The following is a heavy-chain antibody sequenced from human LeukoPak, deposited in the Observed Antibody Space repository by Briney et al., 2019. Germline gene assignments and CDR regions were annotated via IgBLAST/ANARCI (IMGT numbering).Heavy chain of an antibody. V-gene: IGHV1-2*02. CDR1: GYTFTGYY. CDR3: ASQPQIYYGSGSKYNWFDP. Sequence: ASVKVPCKASGYTFTGYYMHWVRQAPGQGLERMGWINPNSGGTNYAQKFQGRVTMTRDTSISTAYMELSRLRSDDTAVYYCASQPQIYYGSGSKYNWFDPWGQGTLVTVSS. J-gene: IGHJ5*02. D-gene: IGHD3-10*01. CDR2: INPNSGGT.